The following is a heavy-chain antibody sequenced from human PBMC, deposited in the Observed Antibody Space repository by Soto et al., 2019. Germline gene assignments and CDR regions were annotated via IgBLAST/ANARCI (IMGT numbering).Heavy chain of an antibody. D-gene: IGHD3-3*01. CDR2: IIPIFGTA. Sequence: QVQLVQSGAEVKKPGSSVKVSCKASGGTFSSYAISWVRQAPGQGLEWMGGIIPIFGTANYAQKFQGRVTITADESTSTAYMELSSLRSEDRAVYYCARAQDSRLTIFGVVINWFDPWGQGTLVTVSS. CDR1: GGTFSSYA. CDR3: ARAQDSRLTIFGVVINWFDP. V-gene: IGHV1-69*01. J-gene: IGHJ5*02.